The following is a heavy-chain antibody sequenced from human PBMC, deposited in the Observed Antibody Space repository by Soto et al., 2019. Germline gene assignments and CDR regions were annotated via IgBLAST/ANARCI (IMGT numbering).Heavy chain of an antibody. Sequence: SETLSLTCSVSGGSVSTVGHYWTWIRQPPGKGLEWIGSIYHTGSTYYSKSLRSRLTMSVDTSKSQFSLRLSSVTAADTAVYYCARATGTLRSRNCDYWGQGSLVTVSS. J-gene: IGHJ4*02. V-gene: IGHV4-31*03. CDR2: IYHTGST. D-gene: IGHD1-1*01. CDR1: GGSVSTVGHY. CDR3: ARATGTLRSRNCDY.